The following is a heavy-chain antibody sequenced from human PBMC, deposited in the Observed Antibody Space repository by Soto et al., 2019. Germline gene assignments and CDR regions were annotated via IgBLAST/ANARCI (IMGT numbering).Heavy chain of an antibody. J-gene: IGHJ5*02. CDR2: IIPILGIA. D-gene: IGHD3-3*01. V-gene: IGHV1-69*02. CDR3: ALTYYDFWSGYYAVFNWFDP. CDR1: GGTFSSYP. Sequence: QVQLVQSGAEVKKPGSSVKVSCKASGGTFSSYPISWVRQAPGQGLEWMGRIIPILGIANYAQKFQGRVTITADKSTSTAYMELSSLRSEDTAVYYCALTYYDFWSGYYAVFNWFDPWGQGTLGTVSS.